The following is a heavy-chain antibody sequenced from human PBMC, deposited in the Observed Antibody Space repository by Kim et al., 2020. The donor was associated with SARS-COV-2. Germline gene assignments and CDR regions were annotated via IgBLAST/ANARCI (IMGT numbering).Heavy chain of an antibody. Sequence: DSVKGQFTISRENSKNTLYLQMNSRRAEDTAVYYCANAPGDGSVLYNWFDPWGQGTLVTVSS. D-gene: IGHD1-26*01. CDR3: ANAPGDGSVLYNWFDP. V-gene: IGHV3-23*01. J-gene: IGHJ5*02.